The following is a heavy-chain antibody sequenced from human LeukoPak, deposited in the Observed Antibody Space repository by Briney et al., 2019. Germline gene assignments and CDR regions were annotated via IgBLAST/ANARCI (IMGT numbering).Heavy chain of an antibody. CDR3: ASSTQISKYADY. V-gene: IGHV3-23*01. CDR2: LIGSDGTT. CDR1: GFTFSNSV. Sequence: GGSLRLSCAASGFTFSNSVMIWVRQAPGKGLQWVSSLIGSDGTTYYADSVKGRFTISRDSSKNTLYLQMNSLRAEDTAVYYCASSTQISKYADYWGQGALVTVSS. J-gene: IGHJ4*02. D-gene: IGHD2-2*01.